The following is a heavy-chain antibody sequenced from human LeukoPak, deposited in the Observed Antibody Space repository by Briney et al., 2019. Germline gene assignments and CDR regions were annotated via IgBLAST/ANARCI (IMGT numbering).Heavy chain of an antibody. Sequence: GGSLRLSCAASGFTFSSTWMHWVRHVPGKGLVWVSRINSDGSSTIYADSVKGRFTISRDNAKNTLYVQMNSLRAEDTAVYYCARSRLYGFDIWGRGTMVTVSS. CDR2: INSDGSST. D-gene: IGHD2-2*02. V-gene: IGHV3-74*01. J-gene: IGHJ3*02. CDR3: ARSRLYGFDI. CDR1: GFTFSSTW.